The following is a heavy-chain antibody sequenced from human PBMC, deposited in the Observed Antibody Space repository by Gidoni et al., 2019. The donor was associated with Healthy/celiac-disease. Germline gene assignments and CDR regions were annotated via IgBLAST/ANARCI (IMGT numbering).Heavy chain of an antibody. D-gene: IGHD6-19*01. CDR1: GYSFTSYW. CDR2: IDPSDSYT. CDR3: AGERQWLGGYDYGMDV. J-gene: IGHJ6*02. V-gene: IGHV5-10-1*03. Sequence: EVQLVQSGAEVKKPGESLRISCKGSGYSFTSYWLSWVRQRHGKGLEWMGRIDPSDSYTNYSPSFQGHVTISADKSISTAYLQWSSLKTSDNAMYYCAGERQWLGGYDYGMDVWGQGTTVTVSS.